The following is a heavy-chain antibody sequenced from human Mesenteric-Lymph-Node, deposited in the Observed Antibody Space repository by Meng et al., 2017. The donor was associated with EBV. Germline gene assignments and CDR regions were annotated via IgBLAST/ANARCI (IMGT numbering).Heavy chain of an antibody. CDR2: IYDSGST. CDR1: GECFICYY. J-gene: IGHJ5*02. V-gene: IGHV4-59*12. Sequence: QRQGSGPGLVQPSLPRSLSWPCAGECFICYYVSLFGQPPGKGMEWIGYIYDSGSTHNNPALKSRVTISVDTYKTQFSLKLSSVTAADTAVYFCARGFGDNNNWFGPWGQGTLVTVSS. CDR3: ARGFGDNNNWFGP. D-gene: IGHD4-17*01.